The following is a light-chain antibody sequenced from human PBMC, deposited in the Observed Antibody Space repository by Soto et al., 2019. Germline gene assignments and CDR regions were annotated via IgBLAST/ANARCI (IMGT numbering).Light chain of an antibody. CDR2: DIS. J-gene: IGKJ1*01. Sequence: DIQMTQSPSSLSASVGDRVTITCRASQSVFNYLHWYQQKPGRAPNLLIYDISTLQSGVPSRFSGSGSGTDFTLTISSLQHEDFANYYCQQSYYNPTFGQGTKVEIK. V-gene: IGKV1-39*01. CDR1: QSVFNY. CDR3: QQSYYNPT.